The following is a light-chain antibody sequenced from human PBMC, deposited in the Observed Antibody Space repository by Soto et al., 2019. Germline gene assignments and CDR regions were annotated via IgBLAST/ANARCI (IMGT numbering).Light chain of an antibody. CDR2: EVS. J-gene: IGLJ2*01. CDR1: SSDVGGYNY. CDR3: SSYAGSNSHVV. V-gene: IGLV2-8*01. Sequence: QSALTQPPSASGSPGQSVTTSCTGTSSDVGGYNYVSWYQQHPGKAPKLMIYEVSKRPSGVPDRFSGSKSGNTASLTVSGLQAEDEADYYCSSYAGSNSHVVFGGGTKLTVL.